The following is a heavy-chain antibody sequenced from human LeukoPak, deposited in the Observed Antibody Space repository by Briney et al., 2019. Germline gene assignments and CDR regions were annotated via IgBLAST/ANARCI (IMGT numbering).Heavy chain of an antibody. J-gene: IGHJ5*02. CDR3: AYGGGSQFHA. V-gene: IGHV3-23*01. CDR2: VSGGGGPSIF. Sequence: GESLKISCAASGFTFSDYAMSWVRQAPGKGLEWVSTVSGGGGPSIFYYADSVKGRFTISRDNSKNTIYLQMNSLRADDTAIYHCAYGGGSQFHAWGQGTLVVVSS. D-gene: IGHD5-24*01. CDR1: GFTFSDYA.